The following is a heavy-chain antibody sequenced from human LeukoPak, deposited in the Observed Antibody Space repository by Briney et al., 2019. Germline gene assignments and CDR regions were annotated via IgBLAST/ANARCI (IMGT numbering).Heavy chain of an antibody. V-gene: IGHV3-7*01. CDR1: GFTFSSHW. CDR2: IRQDGSEK. D-gene: IGHD3-16*01. J-gene: IGHJ4*02. CDR3: AREGGNSFDY. Sequence: PGGSLRLSCAASGFTFSSHWMSWVRQAPGKGLEWVANIRQDGSEKSYVDSVKGRFTISRDNAKNSLYLQMNSLRAEDTAVYHCAREGGNSFDYWGQGTLVTVSS.